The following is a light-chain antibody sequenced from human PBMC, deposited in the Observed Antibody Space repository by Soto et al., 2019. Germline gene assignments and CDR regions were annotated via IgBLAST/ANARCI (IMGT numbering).Light chain of an antibody. CDR1: QSVTSNY. Sequence: EIVLTQSPGALCFSPGERATLSGRASQSVTSNYLAWYQQKPGQAPRLLIYGVSSRATGIPDRFSGSGSGTDFTLTISRLEPEDFAVYYCQQYGISPRTFGQGTKVDIK. CDR2: GVS. J-gene: IGKJ1*01. V-gene: IGKV3-20*01. CDR3: QQYGISPRT.